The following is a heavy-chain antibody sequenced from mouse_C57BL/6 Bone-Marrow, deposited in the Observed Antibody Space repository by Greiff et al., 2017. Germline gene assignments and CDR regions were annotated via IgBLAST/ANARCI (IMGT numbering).Heavy chain of an antibody. J-gene: IGHJ3*01. CDR2: IDPETGGT. V-gene: IGHV1-15*01. Sequence: VKLQESGAELVRPGASVTLSCKASGYTFTDYEMHWVKQTPVHGLEWIGAIDPETGGTAYNQKFKGKAILTADKSSSTAYMELRSLTSEDSAVYYCTRKCYYYGIIFAYWGQGTLVTVSA. D-gene: IGHD1-1*01. CDR1: GYTFTDYE. CDR3: TRKCYYYGIIFAY.